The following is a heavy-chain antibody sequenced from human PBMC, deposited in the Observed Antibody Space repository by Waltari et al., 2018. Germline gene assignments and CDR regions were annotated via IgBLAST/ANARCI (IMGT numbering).Heavy chain of an antibody. J-gene: IGHJ4*02. CDR3: ARQRGAYGDYLFDY. Sequence: QLQLQESGPGLVKPSETLSLPCTVSGGSIRSSSYYWGWIRQPPGKGLEWIGSIYYSGSTYYNPSLKSRVTISVDTSKNQFSLKLSSVTAADTAVYYCARQRGAYGDYLFDYWGQGTLVTVSS. CDR2: IYYSGST. CDR1: GGSIRSSSYY. V-gene: IGHV4-39*01. D-gene: IGHD4-17*01.